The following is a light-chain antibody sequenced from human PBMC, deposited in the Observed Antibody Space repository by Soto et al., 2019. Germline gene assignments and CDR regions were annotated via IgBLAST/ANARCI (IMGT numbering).Light chain of an antibody. CDR3: QQYGSSGT. J-gene: IGKJ1*01. V-gene: IGKV3-20*01. CDR1: QSVSNNY. CDR2: GAS. Sequence: EIVMTQSPATLSLSPGERATLSCRASQSVSNNYLAWYQQKPGQAPRLLIYGASNRTTGIPDRFSGSGSGTDFTLTISRLEPEDFAVYYCQQYGSSGTFGQGTKVDIK.